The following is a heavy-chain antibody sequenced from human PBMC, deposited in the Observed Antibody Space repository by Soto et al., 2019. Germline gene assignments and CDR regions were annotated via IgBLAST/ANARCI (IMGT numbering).Heavy chain of an antibody. J-gene: IGHJ6*02. V-gene: IGHV1-69*01. D-gene: IGHD3-22*01. CDR2: TIPMFGTP. CDR3: ARPLRDRNYYYGMTV. Sequence: QVQLVQSGAEMQQTGASVRVSCKASGGTFSKYAFSWVRQAPGQGLEWLGGTIPMFGTPNYAQKFQGRVAISADESTATVDMELSSLRSEDTAVYFCARPLRDRNYYYGMTVWGQGTTVTVSS. CDR1: GGTFSKYA.